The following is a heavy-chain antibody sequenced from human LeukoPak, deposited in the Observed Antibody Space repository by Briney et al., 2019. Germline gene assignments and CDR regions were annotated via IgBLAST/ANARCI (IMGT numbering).Heavy chain of an antibody. CDR2: INPNSGGT. V-gene: IGHV1-2*02. CDR1: GYTFTGYY. CDR3: ARAPPSITGTTTYFDS. D-gene: IGHD1-7*01. Sequence: GASVKVSCKASGYTFTGYYMHRVRQAPGQGLEWMGWINPNSGGTNYAQKFQGRVTMTRDMSISTAYMELSRLRSDDTAVYYCARAPPSITGTTTYFDSWGQGTLVTVSS. J-gene: IGHJ4*02.